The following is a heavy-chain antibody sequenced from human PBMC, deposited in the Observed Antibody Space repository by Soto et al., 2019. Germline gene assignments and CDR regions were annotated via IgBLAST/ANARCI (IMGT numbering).Heavy chain of an antibody. CDR3: ARDQMHSSGWYNDYYYGMDV. D-gene: IGHD6-19*01. Sequence: ASVKVSCKASGYTFTSYAMRWVRQAPGQRLEWMGWINAGNGNTKYSQKFQGRVTITRDTSASTAYMELSSLRSEDTAVYYCARDQMHSSGWYNDYYYGMDVWGQGTTVTVSS. V-gene: IGHV1-3*01. CDR2: INAGNGNT. CDR1: GYTFTSYA. J-gene: IGHJ6*02.